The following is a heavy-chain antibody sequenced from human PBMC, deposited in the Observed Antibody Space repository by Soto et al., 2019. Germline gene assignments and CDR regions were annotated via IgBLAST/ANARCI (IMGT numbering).Heavy chain of an antibody. Sequence: SETLSLTCTVSGGSISIYFWSWIRQPAGKGLEWIGRVHTSRTAHYNPSLKSRINISADPSKNQVSPTLTSVTAADTAVYYCARQGSYWGQGALVTVSS. V-gene: IGHV4-4*07. CDR1: GGSISIYF. CDR2: VHTSRTA. J-gene: IGHJ4*02. CDR3: ARQGSY.